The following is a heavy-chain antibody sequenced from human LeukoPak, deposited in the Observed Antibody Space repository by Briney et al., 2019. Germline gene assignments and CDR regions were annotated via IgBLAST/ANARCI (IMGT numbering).Heavy chain of an antibody. CDR1: GFTFSSSG. V-gene: IGHV3-30*02. CDR2: LRYDGSNK. CDR3: AKEIYYDSSGYYSDY. Sequence: GRSLRLSCAASGFTFSSSGMHWVRQDPGKGMEWVAFLRYDGSNKYYADSVKGRFTISRDNSKNTLYLQMNSLRAEDTAVYYCAKEIYYDSSGYYSDYWGQGTLVTVSS. D-gene: IGHD3-22*01. J-gene: IGHJ4*02.